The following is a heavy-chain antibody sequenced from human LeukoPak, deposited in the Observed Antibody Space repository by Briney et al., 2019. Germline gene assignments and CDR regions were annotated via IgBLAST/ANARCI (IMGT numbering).Heavy chain of an antibody. CDR1: RFTFSSYW. V-gene: IGHV3-7*01. Sequence: GSLRLSCAASRFTFSSYWMSWVRQAPGKGLEWVANIKFDGSEKYYVDSVKGRFTISRDNSKNTLYLQMNSLRAEDTAVYYCARARGWYHYYFDYWGQGTLVTVSS. D-gene: IGHD2-15*01. J-gene: IGHJ4*02. CDR2: IKFDGSEK. CDR3: ARARGWYHYYFDY.